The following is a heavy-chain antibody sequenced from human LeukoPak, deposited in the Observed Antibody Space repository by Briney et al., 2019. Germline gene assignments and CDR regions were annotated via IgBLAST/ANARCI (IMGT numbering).Heavy chain of an antibody. D-gene: IGHD3-9*01. CDR2: IYHSGST. CDR1: GYSISSGYY. V-gene: IGHV4-38-2*02. J-gene: IGHJ4*02. Sequence: SETLSLTCAVFGYSISSGYYWGWIRQPPGKGLEWIGSIYHSGSTYYNPSLKSRVTISVDTSKNQFSLKLSSVTAADTAVYYCARDLVQGYDILTGPYDYWGQGTLVTVSS. CDR3: ARDLVQGYDILTGPYDY.